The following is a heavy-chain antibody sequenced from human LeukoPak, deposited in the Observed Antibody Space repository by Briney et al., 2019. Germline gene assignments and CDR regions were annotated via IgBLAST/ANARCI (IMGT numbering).Heavy chain of an antibody. D-gene: IGHD3-10*01. CDR3: ARESTSWSFEH. V-gene: IGHV1-18*01. CDR2: ISVYNGDI. J-gene: IGHJ4*02. CDR1: GYTFRRYC. Sequence: ASVTVSCKAPGYTFRRYCINWVRQAPGQGLEWMGWISVYNGDIDFSQRLQGRFTMTTDTSTNTASMELRNLTSDDTAVYFCARESTSWSFEHWGQGTLVTVS.